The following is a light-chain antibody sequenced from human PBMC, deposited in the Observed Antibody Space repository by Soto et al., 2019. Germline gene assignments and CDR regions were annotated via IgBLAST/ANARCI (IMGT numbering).Light chain of an antibody. CDR1: QSVSSY. CDR2: GAS. V-gene: IGKV3-20*01. CDR3: QQYGNSPIT. J-gene: IGKJ5*01. Sequence: EIVLTQSPATLSLSPGERATLSCRASQSVSSYLAWYQQKPGQAPRLLIHGASNRATGIPDRFSGSGSGTDFTLTIGRLEPEDFAVYYCQQYGNSPITFGQGTRLEIK.